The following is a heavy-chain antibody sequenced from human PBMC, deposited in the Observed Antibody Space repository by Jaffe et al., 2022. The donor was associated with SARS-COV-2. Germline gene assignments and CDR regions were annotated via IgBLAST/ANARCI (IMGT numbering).Heavy chain of an antibody. D-gene: IGHD3-10*01. CDR2: IFSNDEK. J-gene: IGHJ6*03. Sequence: QVTLKESGPVLVKPTETLTLTCTVSGFSLSNARMGVSWIRQPPGKALEWLAHIFSNDEKSYSTSLKSRLTISKDTSKSQVVLTMTNMDPVDTATYYCARTPMVRGVIMGAEVGYYYYYYMDVWGKGTTVTVSS. V-gene: IGHV2-26*01. CDR1: GFSLSNARMG. CDR3: ARTPMVRGVIMGAEVGYYYYYYMDV.